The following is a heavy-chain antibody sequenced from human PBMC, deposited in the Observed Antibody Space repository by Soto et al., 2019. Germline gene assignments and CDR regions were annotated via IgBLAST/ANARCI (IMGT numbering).Heavy chain of an antibody. CDR3: AHRPRVIFWGRPFDY. V-gene: IGHV2-5*01. D-gene: IGHD3-16*01. CDR1: GFSLSTSGVG. Sequence: SGPTLVNPTQTLTLTCTFSGFSLSTSGVGVGWIRQPPGKALEWVALIYWNDDKRYSPSLKSRLTITKDTSKNQVVLTMTNMDPVDTATYYCAHRPRVIFWGRPFDYWGQGTLVTVSS. J-gene: IGHJ4*02. CDR2: IYWNDDK.